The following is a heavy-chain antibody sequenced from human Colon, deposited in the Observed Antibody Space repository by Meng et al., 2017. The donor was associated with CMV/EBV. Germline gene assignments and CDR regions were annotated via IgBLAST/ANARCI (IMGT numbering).Heavy chain of an antibody. Sequence: VQLMQSGAEVKKPGASVKVSCKASGYTFTSYGITWVRQAPGQGLEWLGWISAYNGNTNYAERFEGRVTMTTDTDTSTVFMELRSLTSDDTAEYYCARGEGYYDRWGQGTLVTVSS. V-gene: IGHV1-18*01. CDR1: GYTFTSYG. CDR3: ARGEGYYDR. CDR2: ISAYNGNT. J-gene: IGHJ5*02. D-gene: IGHD5-24*01.